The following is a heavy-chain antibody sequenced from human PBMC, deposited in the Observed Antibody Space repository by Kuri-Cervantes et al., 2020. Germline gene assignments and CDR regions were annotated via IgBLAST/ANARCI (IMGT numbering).Heavy chain of an antibody. J-gene: IGHJ4*02. CDR3: ARLLQGGLDY. CDR1: GFTFSSNT. V-gene: IGHV3-21*01. D-gene: IGHD1-1*01. Sequence: GESLKISCAASGFTFSSNTMNWVRQAPGKGLEWVSSISSGSAYVYYADSVKGRFTISRDNAKNSLYLQMNSLRADDTALYYCARLLQGGLDYWGQGTLVTSPQ. CDR2: ISSGSAYV.